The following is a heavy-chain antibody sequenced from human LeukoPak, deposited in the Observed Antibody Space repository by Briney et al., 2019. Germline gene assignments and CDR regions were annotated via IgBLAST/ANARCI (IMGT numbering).Heavy chain of an antibody. D-gene: IGHD6-13*01. CDR1: GYTFTGYY. Sequence: ASVKVSCTASGYTFTGYYMHWVRQAPGQGLEWMGWINPNSGGTNYAQRFQGRVTMTRDTSISTAYMELSRLRSDDTAVYYCAREPGIAAAGTDYWGQGTLVTVSS. J-gene: IGHJ4*02. CDR3: AREPGIAAAGTDY. V-gene: IGHV1-2*02. CDR2: INPNSGGT.